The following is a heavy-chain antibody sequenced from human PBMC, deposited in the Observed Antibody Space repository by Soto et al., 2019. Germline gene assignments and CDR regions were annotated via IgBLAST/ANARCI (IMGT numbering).Heavy chain of an antibody. D-gene: IGHD3-10*01. J-gene: IGHJ4*02. CDR1: GGSISSSSYY. CDR2: IYYSGST. V-gene: IGHV4-39*01. CDR3: ARRKYGSGSYGY. Sequence: SETLSLTCTVSGGSISSSSYYWGWIRQPPGKGLEWIGSIYYSGSTYYNPSLKSRVTISVDTSKNQLSLKLSSVTAADTAVYYCARRKYGSGSYGYWGQGTLVTVSS.